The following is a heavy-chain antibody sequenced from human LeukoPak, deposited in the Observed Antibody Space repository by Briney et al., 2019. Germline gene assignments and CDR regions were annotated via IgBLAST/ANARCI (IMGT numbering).Heavy chain of an antibody. V-gene: IGHV4-59*01. CDR1: GGSISTYY. CDR2: IYYSGST. Sequence: PSETLSPTCTVSGGSISTYYWSWIRQPPGKGLEWIGFIYYSGSTNYNPSLKSRVTISVDTSKNHFCLKLYSVIAADTAVYYCARVDYDSSGYFDFWGQGTLVTVSS. CDR3: ARVDYDSSGYFDF. D-gene: IGHD3-22*01. J-gene: IGHJ4*02.